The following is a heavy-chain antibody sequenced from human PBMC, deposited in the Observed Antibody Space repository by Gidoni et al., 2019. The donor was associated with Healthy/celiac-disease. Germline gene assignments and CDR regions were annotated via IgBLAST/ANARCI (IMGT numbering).Heavy chain of an antibody. CDR1: GATFSSYA. Sequence: QVQLVQSGAEVKKPGSSVKVSCKASGATFSSYAIRWVRRAPGQGLEWMGGINPIFGTANYAQKFQGRVTITADESTSTAYMELSSLRSEDTAVYYCARFVVAESYYYYMDVWGKGTTVTVSS. V-gene: IGHV1-69*01. D-gene: IGHD5-12*01. CDR2: INPIFGTA. CDR3: ARFVVAESYYYYMDV. J-gene: IGHJ6*03.